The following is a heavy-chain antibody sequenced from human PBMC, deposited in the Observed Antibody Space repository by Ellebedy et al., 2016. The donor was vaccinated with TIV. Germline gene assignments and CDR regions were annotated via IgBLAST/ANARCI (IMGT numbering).Heavy chain of an antibody. D-gene: IGHD6-13*01. CDR1: GGTFSSYA. CDR3: ARDRGYSSSDY. J-gene: IGHJ4*02. CDR2: ISAYNGNT. Sequence: ASVKVSCXASGGTFSSYAISWVRQAPGQGLEWMGWISAYNGNTNYAQKLQGRVTMTTDTSTSTAYMELRSLRSDDTAVYYCARDRGYSSSDYWGQGTLVTVSS. V-gene: IGHV1-18*01.